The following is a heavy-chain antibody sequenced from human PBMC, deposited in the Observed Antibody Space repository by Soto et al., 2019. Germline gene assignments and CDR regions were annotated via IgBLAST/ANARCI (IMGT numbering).Heavy chain of an antibody. CDR3: ARDPRYCDTTTCYTSPGYYGMDA. J-gene: IGHJ6*02. V-gene: IGHV3-21*02. CDR2: IGSSSTVI. D-gene: IGHD2-2*02. CDR1: GFTFSAYT. Sequence: EVQLVESGGGLVKPGGSLRLSCAASGFTFSAYTMNWVRQAPGKGLEWVSSIGSSSTVIYYVESVKGRFTISRDNAENSLFLQINSLRAEDTAVYYCARDPRYCDTTTCYTSPGYYGMDAWGQGTTVTVSS.